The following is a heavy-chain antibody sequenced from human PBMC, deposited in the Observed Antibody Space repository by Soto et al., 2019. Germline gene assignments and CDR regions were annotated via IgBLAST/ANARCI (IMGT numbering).Heavy chain of an antibody. J-gene: IGHJ4*02. Sequence: TLSLTCTVSCGSINNGGYYWSWIRQHPGKGMEWXGYIYXSGSTYYNPSXXSRVTISXXKSKHQLSMKLTSVTAADTAVYYCARAQLHPDYWGQGTLVTVSS. V-gene: IGHV4-31*03. CDR1: CGSINNGGYY. CDR3: ARAQLHPDY. D-gene: IGHD1-7*01. CDR2: IYXSGST.